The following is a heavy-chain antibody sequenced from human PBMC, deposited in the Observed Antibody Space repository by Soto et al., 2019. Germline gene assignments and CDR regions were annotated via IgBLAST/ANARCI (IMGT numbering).Heavy chain of an antibody. J-gene: IGHJ5*02. D-gene: IGHD6-25*01. CDR3: AIAGANQRRTRFNP. Sequence: SETLSLTCTVSGRSISSGGYYWSWIRQHPGKGLEWIGYIYYSGSTYYNPSLKSRVTISVDTSKNQFSLKLSSVTAADTAVYYCAIAGANQRRTRFNPFAQGTLVTCSS. V-gene: IGHV4-31*02. CDR2: IYYSGST. CDR1: GRSISSGGYY.